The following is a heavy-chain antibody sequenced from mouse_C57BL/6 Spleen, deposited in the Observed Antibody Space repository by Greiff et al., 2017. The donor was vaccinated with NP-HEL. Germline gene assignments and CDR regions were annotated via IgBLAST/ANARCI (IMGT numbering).Heavy chain of an antibody. V-gene: IGHV3-6*01. D-gene: IGHD2-12*01. CDR3: ARERRQGGMDY. CDR1: GYSITSGYY. Sequence: VQLKESGPGLVKPSQSLSLTCSVTGYSITSGYYWNWIRQFPGNKLEWMGYISYDGSNNYNPSLKNRISITRDTSKNQFFLKLNSVTTEDTATYYCARERRQGGMDYWGQGTSVTVSS. J-gene: IGHJ4*01. CDR2: ISYDGSN.